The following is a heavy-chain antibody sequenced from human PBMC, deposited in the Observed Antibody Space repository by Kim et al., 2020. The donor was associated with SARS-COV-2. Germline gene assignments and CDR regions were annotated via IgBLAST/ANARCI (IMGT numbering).Heavy chain of an antibody. J-gene: IGHJ4*02. Sequence: SETLSLTCSVSGDSFTSNDYYWGWIRQSPGKGLEWIGSVYSSGSTYYNPSLKSPGTMSIDPSKKQFSLTLTSVTAADPAVYYCVRVRGSWYHYHFDYWGQGTRVTVSS. CDR1: GDSFTSNDYY. D-gene: IGHD6-13*01. CDR2: VYSSGST. V-gene: IGHV4-39*01. CDR3: VRVRGSWYHYHFDY.